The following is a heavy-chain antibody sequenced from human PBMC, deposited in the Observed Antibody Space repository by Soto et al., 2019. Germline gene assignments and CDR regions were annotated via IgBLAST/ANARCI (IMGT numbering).Heavy chain of an antibody. D-gene: IGHD3-16*01. V-gene: IGHV1-3*01. CDR3: ARGEFLSYDDC. Sequence: ASVKVSCKASGYTFTIYAMHWVRQAPGQRLEWMGWINAGNGNTKYSQKFQGRVTITRDTSASTAYMELSSLRSEDTAVYYCARGEFLSYDDCWGQGTLVTVSS. J-gene: IGHJ4*02. CDR1: GYTFTIYA. CDR2: INAGNGNT.